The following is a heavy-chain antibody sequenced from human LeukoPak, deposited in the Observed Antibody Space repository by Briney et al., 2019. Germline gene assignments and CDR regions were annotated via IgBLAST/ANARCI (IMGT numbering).Heavy chain of an antibody. J-gene: IGHJ4*02. CDR1: GGSISSYY. CDR2: IYYSGST. D-gene: IGHD7-27*01. Sequence: SETLSLTCTVSGGSISSYYWSWIRQPPGKGLEWIGYIYYSGSTNYNPSLKSRVTISVDTSKNQFSLKLSSVTAADTAVYYCARIGEANWGTFDYWGPGTLVTVSS. CDR3: ARIGEANWGTFDY. V-gene: IGHV4-59*01.